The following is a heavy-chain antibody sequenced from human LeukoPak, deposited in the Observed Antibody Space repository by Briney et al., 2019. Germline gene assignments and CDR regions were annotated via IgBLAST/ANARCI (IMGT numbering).Heavy chain of an antibody. CDR3: ARGSCTSTRCYYYYYMDV. CDR1: GFTFGTYE. J-gene: IGHJ6*03. CDR2: ISISGSTI. D-gene: IGHD2-2*01. V-gene: IGHV3-48*03. Sequence: GGSLRLSCAASGFTFGTYEMNWVRQAPGKGLEWVSYISISGSTIYYADSVKGRFTISRDNAKNSLCLQMNSLRVEDTALYYCARGSCTSTRCYYYYYMDVWGKGTTVTVSS.